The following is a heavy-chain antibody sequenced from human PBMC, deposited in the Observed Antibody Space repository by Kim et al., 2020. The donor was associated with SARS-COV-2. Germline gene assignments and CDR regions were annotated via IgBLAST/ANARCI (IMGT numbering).Heavy chain of an antibody. D-gene: IGHD3-3*01. Sequence: VKGRFTIPSDHAKHTLYLQINSLRAEDTAVYYCAKDFWSQWAPRGGAFDIWGQGTMVTVSS. CDR3: AKDFWSQWAPRGGAFDI. V-gene: IGHV3-23*01. J-gene: IGHJ3*02.